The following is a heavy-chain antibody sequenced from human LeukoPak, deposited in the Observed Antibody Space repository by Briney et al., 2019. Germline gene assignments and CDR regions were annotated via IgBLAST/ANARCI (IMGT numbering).Heavy chain of an antibody. D-gene: IGHD6-13*01. CDR1: GFTFSRYA. J-gene: IGHJ4*02. V-gene: IGHV3-30*18. CDR2: ISYDGSNK. CDR3: AKDTWQQLVPLYYFDY. Sequence: GGSLRLSCAASGFTFSRYAMHWVRQVPGKGLEWVAVISYDGSNKYYADFVRGRFTISRDNSQNTLYLQMDSLQADDTAVYYCAKDTWQQLVPLYYFDYWGQGTLVTVSS.